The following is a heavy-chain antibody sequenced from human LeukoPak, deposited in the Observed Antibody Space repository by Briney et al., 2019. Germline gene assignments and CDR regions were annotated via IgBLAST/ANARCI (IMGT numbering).Heavy chain of an antibody. D-gene: IGHD3-22*01. CDR2: VYHSGST. J-gene: IGHJ4*02. V-gene: IGHV4-38-2*01. CDR3: ARNDSSGYFDY. CDR1: DYSISSGNY. Sequence: SETLSLTCAVSDYSISSGNYWGWTRPPPGKGLEGIGSVYHSGSTHYTPSLKSRVTISVDTSKNQFSLKLSSVTAADTAVFYCARNDSSGYFDYWGQGTLVTVSS.